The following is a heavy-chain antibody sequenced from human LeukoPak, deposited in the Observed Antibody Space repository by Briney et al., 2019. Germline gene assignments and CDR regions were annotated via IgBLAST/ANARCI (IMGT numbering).Heavy chain of an antibody. CDR2: INPNSSNA. J-gene: IGHJ4*02. Sequence: ASVKVSCKASRDTFTSYVINWVREGTGQGLEGMGWINPNSSNAGYAQKFQGRVTTTRNTSISTAYMELSSLRSEDTAVYYCARGYHYAYFDYWGQGTLVTVSS. CDR1: RDTFTSYV. V-gene: IGHV1-8*01. D-gene: IGHD2-2*01. CDR3: ARGYHYAYFDY.